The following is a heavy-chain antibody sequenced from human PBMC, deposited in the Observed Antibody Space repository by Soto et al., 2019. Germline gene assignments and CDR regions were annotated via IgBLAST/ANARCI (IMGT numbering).Heavy chain of an antibody. CDR3: AKGEAETLSFDI. CDR1: GYTFTGYY. CDR2: INPNSGGT. Sequence: ASVKVSCTASGYTFTGYYMHWVRQAPGQGLEWMGWINPNSGGTNYAQKFQGWVTMTRDTSISTAYMELSRLRSDDTAVYYCAKGEAETLSFDIWGQGTMVTVSS. J-gene: IGHJ3*02. D-gene: IGHD3-16*01. V-gene: IGHV1-2*04.